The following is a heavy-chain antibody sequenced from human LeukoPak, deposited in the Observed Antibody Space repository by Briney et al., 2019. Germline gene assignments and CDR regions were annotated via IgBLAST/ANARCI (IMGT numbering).Heavy chain of an antibody. Sequence: GGSLRLSCAASGFTVSSNYMSWVRQAPGKGLEWVSVIYSGGSTYYADSVKGRFTISRDNSKNTLYLQMNSLRAEDTAVYYCAREVRYFDWLFGAFDIWGQGTMVTVSS. CDR3: AREVRYFDWLFGAFDI. CDR2: IYSGGST. CDR1: GFTVSSNY. D-gene: IGHD3-9*01. J-gene: IGHJ3*02. V-gene: IGHV3-53*01.